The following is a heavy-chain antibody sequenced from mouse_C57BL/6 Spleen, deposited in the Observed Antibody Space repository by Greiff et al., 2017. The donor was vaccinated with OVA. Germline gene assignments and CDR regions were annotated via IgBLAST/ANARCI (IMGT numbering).Heavy chain of an antibody. V-gene: IGHV1-80*01. D-gene: IGHD1-2*01. CDR2: IYPGDGDT. Sequence: VQRVESGAELVKPGASVKISCKASGYAFSSYWMNWVKQRPGKGLEWIGQIYPGDGDTNYNGKFKGKATLTADKSSSTAYMQLSSLTSEDSAVYFCARWEGRRGIDYWGQGTTLTVSS. CDR1: GYAFSSYW. CDR3: ARWEGRRGIDY. J-gene: IGHJ2*01.